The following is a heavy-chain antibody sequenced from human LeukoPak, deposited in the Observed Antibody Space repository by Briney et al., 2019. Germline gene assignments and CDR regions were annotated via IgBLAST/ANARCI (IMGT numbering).Heavy chain of an antibody. Sequence: PGRSLRLSCAASGFTFDDYAMHWVRQAPGKGLEWVSGISWNSGSIGYADSVKGRFTISRDNAKNSLYLQMNSLRAEDTALYYCAKDCNGGDWSPGAFDIWGQGTMVTVSS. V-gene: IGHV3-9*01. J-gene: IGHJ3*02. CDR3: AKDCNGGDWSPGAFDI. CDR2: ISWNSGSI. CDR1: GFTFDDYA. D-gene: IGHD2-21*02.